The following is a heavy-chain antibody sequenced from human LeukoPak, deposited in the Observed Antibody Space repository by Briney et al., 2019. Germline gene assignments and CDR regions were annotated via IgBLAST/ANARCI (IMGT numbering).Heavy chain of an antibody. CDR1: GYSFTSFG. CDR2: ISGYNGDT. J-gene: IGHJ4*02. V-gene: IGHV1-18*01. D-gene: IGHD6-19*01. CDR3: ARDQKVGLTYSSGWLDY. Sequence: ASVTVSCKSSGYSFTSFGVSWVRQAPGQGLEWMGWISGYNGDTIFAQKLQRSVALTKDTSTSTSYLELRGLRSADTAVYYCARDQKVGLTYSSGWLDYWGQGTLVTVSS.